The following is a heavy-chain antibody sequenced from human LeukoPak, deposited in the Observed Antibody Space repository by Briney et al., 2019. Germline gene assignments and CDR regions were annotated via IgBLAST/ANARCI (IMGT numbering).Heavy chain of an antibody. CDR2: IYYSGST. CDR3: ARVIMVRGVMDL. CDR1: GGSISSGGYY. J-gene: IGHJ5*02. Sequence: PSETLSLTCTVSGGSISSGGYYWSWVRQHPGKGLEWIGYIYYSGSTYYNPSLKSRVTISVDTSKNRFSLKLSSVTAADTAVYYCARVIMVRGVMDLWGQGTLVTVSS. D-gene: IGHD3-10*01. V-gene: IGHV4-31*03.